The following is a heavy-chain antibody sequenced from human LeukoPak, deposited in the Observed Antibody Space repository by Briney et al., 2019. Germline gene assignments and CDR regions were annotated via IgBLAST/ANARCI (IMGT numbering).Heavy chain of an antibody. Sequence: ASVKVSCEASGYTLTSYGINWMRQAPGQGLEWMGWISTQSGNTNYAQKVQGRLTLTTDRSTNTAYMELRSLRSDDTAVYYCARGAYGDKWGQGTMATVSS. D-gene: IGHD4-17*01. V-gene: IGHV1-18*01. J-gene: IGHJ4*02. CDR3: ARGAYGDK. CDR2: ISTQSGNT. CDR1: GYTLTSYG.